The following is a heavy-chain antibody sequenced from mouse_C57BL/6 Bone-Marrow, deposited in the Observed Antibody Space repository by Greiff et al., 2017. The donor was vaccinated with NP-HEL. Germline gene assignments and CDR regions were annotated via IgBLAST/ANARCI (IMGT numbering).Heavy chain of an antibody. CDR1: GYTFTSYW. J-gene: IGHJ2*01. CDR3: ARPHYYYGSRTLDY. D-gene: IGHD1-1*01. Sequence: QVQLQQPGAELVKPGASVKLSCKASGYTFTSYWMHWVKQRPGRGLEWIGRIDPNSGGTKYNEKFKSKATLTVDKPSSKAYMQLSRLTSEDSAVYDCARPHYYYGSRTLDYWGQGTTLTVSS. CDR2: IDPNSGGT. V-gene: IGHV1-72*01.